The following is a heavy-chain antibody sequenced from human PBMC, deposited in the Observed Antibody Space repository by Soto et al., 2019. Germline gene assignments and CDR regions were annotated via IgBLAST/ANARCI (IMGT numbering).Heavy chain of an antibody. Sequence: SETLSLTCTVSGGSISSYFWSWIRQPPGKGLEYIGYIYYSGTTNYNPSLSSRVTTSVDTSKNQFSLKLTSITAADTAVYYCARASTNTISYFDYWGQGILVTVSS. CDR3: ARASTNTISYFDY. V-gene: IGHV4-59*01. J-gene: IGHJ4*01. CDR1: GGSISSYF. CDR2: IYYSGTT. D-gene: IGHD5-12*01.